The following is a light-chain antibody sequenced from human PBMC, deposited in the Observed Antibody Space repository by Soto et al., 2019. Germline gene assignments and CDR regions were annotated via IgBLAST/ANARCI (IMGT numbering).Light chain of an antibody. V-gene: IGLV1-40*01. CDR3: QSYDTSLGGRV. CDR1: ISNIGADYG. CDR2: GDT. Sequence: QPVLTQPPSVSGAPGQRVTISCTGSISNIGADYGVHWYQQVPGTAPKLLIYGDTNRPSGVPDRFSGSKSGTSASLAITGLQAEDEADYYCQSYDTSLGGRVFGGGTKLTVL. J-gene: IGLJ3*02.